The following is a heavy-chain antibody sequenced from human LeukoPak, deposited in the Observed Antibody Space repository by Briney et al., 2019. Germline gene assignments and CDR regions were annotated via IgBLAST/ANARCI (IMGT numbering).Heavy chain of an antibody. CDR2: IHYSGST. J-gene: IGHJ5*02. CDR1: GGPISNGGYY. V-gene: IGHV4-31*03. D-gene: IGHD2-2*01. CDR3: ARGGYCSSTSCSAPWFDP. Sequence: PSETLSLTCTVPGGPISNGGYYWSWIRQHPGKGPEWIGFIHYSGSTYYNPSLKGRVTISVDTSKNQFSLRLSSVTAADTALYYCARGGYCSSTSCSAPWFDPWGQGTLVTVSS.